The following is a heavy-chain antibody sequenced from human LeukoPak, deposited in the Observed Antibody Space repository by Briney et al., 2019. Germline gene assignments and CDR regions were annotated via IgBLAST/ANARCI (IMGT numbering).Heavy chain of an antibody. CDR2: IYYSGST. J-gene: IGHJ6*02. Sequence: PETLSLTCTVSGGSISSYYWGWIRQPPGKGLEWIGSIYYSGSTYYNPSLKSRVTISVDTSKNQFSLKLSSVTAADTAVYYCARDGLLWFGELLMAYYYYGMDVWGQGTTVTVSS. D-gene: IGHD3-10*01. V-gene: IGHV4-39*07. CDR3: ARDGLLWFGELLMAYYYYGMDV. CDR1: GGSISSYY.